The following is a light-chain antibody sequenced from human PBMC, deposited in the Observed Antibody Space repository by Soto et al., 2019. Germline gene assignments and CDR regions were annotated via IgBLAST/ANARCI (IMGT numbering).Light chain of an antibody. CDR3: QQYGSSPIT. CDR1: QSVRSSY. CDR2: VAS. Sequence: EILLTQSPGTLSLSPGERATLSCRASQSVRSSYLAWYQQKPGQAPRLLIYVASNRATGISERFSGSGSGTDFTLTISRLEPEDFAVYYCQQYGSSPITFGQGTRLEIK. V-gene: IGKV3-20*01. J-gene: IGKJ5*01.